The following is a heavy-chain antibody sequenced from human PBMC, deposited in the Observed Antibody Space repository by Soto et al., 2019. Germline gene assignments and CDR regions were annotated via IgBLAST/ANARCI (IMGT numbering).Heavy chain of an antibody. V-gene: IGHV4-4*02. CDR3: ARRRDGSGSLDY. Sequence: SETLSLTCTVSGGSISSSIWWGWFRQPPGKGLEWIAEIYHSGSTNYYLSLKSRVSMSVDKSKNQFSLKVNSVTAADTAVYYCARRRDGSGSLDYWGQGTLVTVSS. CDR1: GGSISSSIW. CDR2: IYHSGST. J-gene: IGHJ4*02. D-gene: IGHD3-10*01.